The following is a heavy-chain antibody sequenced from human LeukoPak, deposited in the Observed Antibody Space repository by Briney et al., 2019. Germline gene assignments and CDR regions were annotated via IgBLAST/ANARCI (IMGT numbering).Heavy chain of an antibody. J-gene: IGHJ5*02. CDR3: ARDVPKNSNYRGNWFDP. D-gene: IGHD1-7*01. CDR2: INPSGGST. Sequence: ASVTVSCTPSGYTFTSYYMHGGRQPPGQGVEWMGIINPSGGSTSYAQNFQGRVTMTMDMSTSTVYMELSRLRSEDTAVYYCARDVPKNSNYRGNWFDPWGQGTLVTVSS. V-gene: IGHV1-46*01. CDR1: GYTFTSYY.